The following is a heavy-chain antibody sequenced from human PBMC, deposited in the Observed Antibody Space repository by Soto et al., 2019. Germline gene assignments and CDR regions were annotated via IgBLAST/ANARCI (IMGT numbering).Heavy chain of an antibody. Sequence: SETLSLTCTVSGGSISSSSYYWGWIRQPPGKGLEWIGSIYYSGSTYYNPSLKSRVTISVDTSKNQFSLKLSSVTAADTAVYYCARLEIVATITGEGMDVWGQGTTVTVSS. V-gene: IGHV4-39*01. CDR3: ARLEIVATITGEGMDV. J-gene: IGHJ6*02. CDR2: IYYSGST. D-gene: IGHD5-12*01. CDR1: GGSISSSSYY.